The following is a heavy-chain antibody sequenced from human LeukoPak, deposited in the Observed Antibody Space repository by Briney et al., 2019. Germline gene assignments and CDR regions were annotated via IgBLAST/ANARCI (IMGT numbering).Heavy chain of an antibody. J-gene: IGHJ4*02. CDR2: IYHSGIT. V-gene: IGHV4-59*11. CDR3: ARDGYSGSSLFDY. CDR1: GGSTTSHF. Sequence: SETLSLNCTVSGGSTTSHFWSWIRQPPGKGLEWIGYIYHSGITNYNPSLKSRVTISVDTSKNQFSLKLSSVTAADTAVYYCARDGYSGSSLFDYWGQGTLVTVSS. D-gene: IGHD1-26*01.